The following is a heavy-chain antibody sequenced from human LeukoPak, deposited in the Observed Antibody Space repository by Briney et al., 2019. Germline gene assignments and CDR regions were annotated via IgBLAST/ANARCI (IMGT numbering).Heavy chain of an antibody. CDR3: ARHQIYGDYASRTYYFDY. CDR1: GGSISSSSYY. J-gene: IGHJ4*02. D-gene: IGHD4-17*01. CDR2: NYYAGGT. V-gene: IGHV4-39*01. Sequence: PSETLSLTCTVSGGSISSSSYYWGWIRQPPGRGLDWIGTNYYAGGTYYNPSLKSRVTISVDTSKNQFSLRLSSVTAADTAVYYCARHQIYGDYASRTYYFDYWGQGTLVTVSS.